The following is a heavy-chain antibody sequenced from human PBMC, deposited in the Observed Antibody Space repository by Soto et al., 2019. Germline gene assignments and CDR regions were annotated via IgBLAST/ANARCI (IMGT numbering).Heavy chain of an antibody. CDR1: GGSISIYY. J-gene: IGHJ6*01. CDR2: SYCSGST. V-gene: IGHV4-59*01. Sequence: SEPRSLAGTVSGGSISIYYWSWIRQPPGKGVEWIGYSYCSGSTNYNPALKSRVTISVDTAKNQFSLKLSSVAAADAAVYYCARDLGGHG. CDR3: ARDL.